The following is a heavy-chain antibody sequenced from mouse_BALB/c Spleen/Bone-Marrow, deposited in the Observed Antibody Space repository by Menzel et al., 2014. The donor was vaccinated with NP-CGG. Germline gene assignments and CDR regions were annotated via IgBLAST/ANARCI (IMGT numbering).Heavy chain of an antibody. D-gene: IGHD1-1*01. Sequence: EVMLVESGGGLVRPGGSMKLSCVASGFTFSNYWMNWVRQSPEKGLEWVAEIRLKSNNYATHYAESVKGRFTISRDDSKSSVYLQMNNLRAEDTVIYYCTRSLRLFDYWGQGTTLTVSS. CDR3: TRSLRLFDY. CDR1: GFTFSNYW. J-gene: IGHJ2*01. CDR2: IRLKSNNYAT. V-gene: IGHV6-6*02.